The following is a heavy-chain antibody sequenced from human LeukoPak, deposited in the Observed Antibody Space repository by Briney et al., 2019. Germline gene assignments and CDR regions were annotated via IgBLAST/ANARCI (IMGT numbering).Heavy chain of an antibody. CDR3: ARVASSHWYFNRAKYYFDY. Sequence: SETLSLTCTVYGGSFSGFYWSWIRQPPGKGLEWIGGINHSGSTNYIPSLKSRVTISLDTSRNQFSLKLSSVTAAGTAVYYCARVASSHWYFNRAKYYFDYWGQGTLVTVSS. CDR1: GGSFSGFY. D-gene: IGHD6-13*01. J-gene: IGHJ4*02. CDR2: INHSGST. V-gene: IGHV4-34*01.